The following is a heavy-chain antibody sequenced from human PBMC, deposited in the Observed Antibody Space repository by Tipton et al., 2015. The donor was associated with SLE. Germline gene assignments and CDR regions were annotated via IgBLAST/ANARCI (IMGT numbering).Heavy chain of an antibody. CDR3: ARGVDAGVDY. CDR2: MNPNTGYT. Sequence: QSGAEVKKPGASVKVSCRASGYTFTTYDINWVRQATGQGLEWMGWMNPNTGYTGCAQKFQGRVTMTRNTSTNTAYMDLRSLTSEDTAVYYCARGVDAGVDYWGQGTLVTVSS. J-gene: IGHJ4*02. D-gene: IGHD7-27*01. CDR1: GYTFTTYD. V-gene: IGHV1-8*01.